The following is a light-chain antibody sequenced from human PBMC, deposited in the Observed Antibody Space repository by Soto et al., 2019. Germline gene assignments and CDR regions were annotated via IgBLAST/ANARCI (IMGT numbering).Light chain of an antibody. CDR2: GDN. Sequence: QSVLTQPPSVSGAPGQRVSISCTGSTSNIGAPYDVHWYQHLPGTAPKLLIYGDNNRPSGVPDRFSGSKSGTSASLAITRLQAEDEADYYCQSYDISLHNYVFGTAIKVTVL. J-gene: IGLJ1*01. CDR3: QSYDISLHNYV. CDR1: TSNIGAPYD. V-gene: IGLV1-40*01.